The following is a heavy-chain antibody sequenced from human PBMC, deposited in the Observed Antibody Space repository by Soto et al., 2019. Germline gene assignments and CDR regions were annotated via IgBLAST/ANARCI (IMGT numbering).Heavy chain of an antibody. Sequence: ASVKVSCKASGYTFTSYYMHWVRQAPGQGLEWMGIINPSGGSTSYAQKFQGRVTMTRDTSTSTVYMELSSLRSEDTAVYYCAREVTIFGVVPNLTMDVWGKGTKVTVSS. D-gene: IGHD3-3*01. V-gene: IGHV1-46*03. J-gene: IGHJ6*03. CDR2: INPSGGST. CDR3: AREVTIFGVVPNLTMDV. CDR1: GYTFTSYY.